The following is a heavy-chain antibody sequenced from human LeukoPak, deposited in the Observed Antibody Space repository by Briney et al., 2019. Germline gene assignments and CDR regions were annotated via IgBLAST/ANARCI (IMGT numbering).Heavy chain of an antibody. J-gene: IGHJ4*02. D-gene: IGHD3-22*01. CDR3: ARDERYDSSGYPFDY. V-gene: IGHV1-46*01. Sequence: GASVKVSCKASGYTFTSYYIHWLRQVPGQGLEWVGISNPSGGTTSYAQKFQGRVTMTRDMSTSTVYMELSSLKSEDTAVYYCARDERYDSSGYPFDYWGQGTLVTVSS. CDR1: GYTFTSYY. CDR2: SNPSGGTT.